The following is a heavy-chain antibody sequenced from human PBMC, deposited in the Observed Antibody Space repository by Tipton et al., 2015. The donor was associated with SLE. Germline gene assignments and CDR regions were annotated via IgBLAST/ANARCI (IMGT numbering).Heavy chain of an antibody. V-gene: IGHV4-4*09. D-gene: IGHD6-13*01. Sequence: TLSLTCTVSGGSINSHYFSWIRQPQGNGLEWIGFIYSSGTTNYNPSLRRRITMSVDTSNNQFSLTVNSVTAADTAVYYCARENVAADGALDVWGQGTMVTVSS. CDR3: ARENVAADGALDV. CDR1: GGSINSHY. CDR2: IYSSGTT. J-gene: IGHJ3*01.